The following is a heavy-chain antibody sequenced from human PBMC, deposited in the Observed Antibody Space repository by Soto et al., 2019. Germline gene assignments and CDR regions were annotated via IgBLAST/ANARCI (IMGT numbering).Heavy chain of an antibody. J-gene: IGHJ5*02. CDR3: ARGVAAAGIDGFDP. V-gene: IGHV4-34*01. CDR1: GGSFSGYY. D-gene: IGHD6-13*01. Sequence: QVQLQQWGAGLSKPSETLSLTCAVYGGSFSGYYWSWIRQPPGKGLEWIGEINHSGSTNYNPSLKSRVTISVDTSKNQFSLKLSSVTAADTAVYYCARGVAAAGIDGFDPWGQGTLVTVSS. CDR2: INHSGST.